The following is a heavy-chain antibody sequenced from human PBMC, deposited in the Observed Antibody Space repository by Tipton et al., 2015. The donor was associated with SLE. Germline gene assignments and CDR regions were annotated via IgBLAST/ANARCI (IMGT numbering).Heavy chain of an antibody. D-gene: IGHD1-14*01. CDR1: GGSISSYY. CDR3: AAQPVAGLWYFDL. J-gene: IGHJ2*01. CDR2: IYYSGST. Sequence: TLSLTCTVSGGSISSYYWSWIRQPPGKGLEWIGYIYYSGSTNYNPSLKSRVTISVDTSKNQFSLKLSSVTAADTAVYYCAAQPVAGLWYFDLWGRGTQVTVSS. V-gene: IGHV4-59*01.